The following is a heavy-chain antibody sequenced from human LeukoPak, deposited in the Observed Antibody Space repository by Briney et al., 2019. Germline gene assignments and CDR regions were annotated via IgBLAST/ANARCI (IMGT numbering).Heavy chain of an antibody. V-gene: IGHV3-66*01. CDR1: GFTVSSNY. CDR3: ATSYYDFWSGYPDY. Sequence: GGSLRLSCAASGFTVSSNYMSWVRQAPGKGLEWVSVIYSGGSTYYAGSVKGRFTISRDNSKNTLYLQMNSLRAEDTAVYYCATSYYDFWSGYPDYWGQGTLVTVSS. J-gene: IGHJ4*02. D-gene: IGHD3-3*01. CDR2: IYSGGST.